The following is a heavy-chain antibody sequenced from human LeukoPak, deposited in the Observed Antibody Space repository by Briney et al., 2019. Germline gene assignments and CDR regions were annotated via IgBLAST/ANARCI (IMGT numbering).Heavy chain of an antibody. J-gene: IGHJ4*02. CDR1: GYTFTDYY. D-gene: IGHD2-2*01. V-gene: IGHV1-2*02. CDR3: ARANFLYCSSSTCLFDY. Sequence: ASVKVSCKASGYTFTDYYMHWVRQAPGQGVEWMGWINPNDGDTNYAQKFQGRVTMTRDTSISTAHMEVSRLRSDDTTVYYCARANFLYCSSSTCLFDYWGQGTLVTVSS. CDR2: INPNDGDT.